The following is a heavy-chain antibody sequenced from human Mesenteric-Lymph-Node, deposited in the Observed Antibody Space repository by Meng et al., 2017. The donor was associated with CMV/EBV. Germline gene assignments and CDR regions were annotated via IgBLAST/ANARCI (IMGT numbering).Heavy chain of an antibody. CDR2: ISSNGGST. CDR3: ATRNCSSTSCYPDY. V-gene: IGHV3-64*02. J-gene: IGHJ4*02. Sequence: GESLKISCAASGFTFSSYAMHWVRQAPGKGLEYVSAISSNGGSTYYADSVKGRFTISRDNSKNTLYLQMGSLRAEDMAVYYCATRNCSSTSCYPDYWGQGTLVTVSS. CDR1: GFTFSSYA. D-gene: IGHD2-2*01.